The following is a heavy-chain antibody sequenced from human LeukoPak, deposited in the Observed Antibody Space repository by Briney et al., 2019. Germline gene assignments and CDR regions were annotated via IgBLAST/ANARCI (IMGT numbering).Heavy chain of an antibody. D-gene: IGHD3-16*02. CDR3: ARLMITFGGVIAPFDY. CDR1: GGSISSGDYY. V-gene: IGHV4-30-4*08. CDR2: IYYSGST. J-gene: IGHJ4*02. Sequence: PSQTLSLTCTVSGGSISSGDYYWSWIRQPPGKGLEWIGYIYYSGSTHYNPSLKSRVTISVDTSKNQFSLKLSSVTAADTAVYYCARLMITFGGVIAPFDYWGQGTLVTVSS.